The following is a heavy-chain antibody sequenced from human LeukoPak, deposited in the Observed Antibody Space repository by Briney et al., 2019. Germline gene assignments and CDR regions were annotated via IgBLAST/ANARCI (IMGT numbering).Heavy chain of an antibody. D-gene: IGHD3-10*01. CDR1: GFTFSNSI. Sequence: GGSLRLSCVGSGFTFSNSILNWVRQAPGKGPEWVANIKYDGSEQYYVDSVKGRFSISRDNTKNLLYLQMNSLRVEDTAVYYCARDYGWSFANWGQGTLVTVSS. J-gene: IGHJ4*02. V-gene: IGHV3-7*03. CDR3: ARDYGWSFAN. CDR2: IKYDGSEQ.